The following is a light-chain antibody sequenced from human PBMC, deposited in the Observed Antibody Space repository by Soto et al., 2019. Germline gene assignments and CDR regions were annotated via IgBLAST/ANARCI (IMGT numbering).Light chain of an antibody. V-gene: IGKV4-1*01. CDR3: QQYYSTPYT. CDR2: WAS. J-gene: IGKJ2*01. Sequence: DIVMTQSPDSLAVSLGERATMNCKSSQSVLYSSNNKNYLAWYQQKPGQPPKLLIYWASTRESGVPDRFSGSGYGTDFTLTISSLQAEDVAVYYCQQYYSTPYTFGQGTTLEIK. CDR1: QSVLYSSNNKNY.